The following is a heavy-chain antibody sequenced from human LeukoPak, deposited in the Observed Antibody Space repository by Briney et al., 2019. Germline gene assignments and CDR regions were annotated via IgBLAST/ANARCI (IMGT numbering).Heavy chain of an antibody. CDR3: ARGPYDVIAATRGFDF. V-gene: IGHV3-7*03. CDR2: IKQDGSEK. D-gene: IGHD2-15*01. J-gene: IGHJ4*02. Sequence: GGSLRLSCAASGFIFSNYLMSWVRQAPGKGLEWVANIKQDGSEKSYVDSVKARFAISRDNAKNSLYLQMNSLRAEDLAVYYCARGPYDVIAATRGFDFWGQGALVTVSS. CDR1: GFIFSNYL.